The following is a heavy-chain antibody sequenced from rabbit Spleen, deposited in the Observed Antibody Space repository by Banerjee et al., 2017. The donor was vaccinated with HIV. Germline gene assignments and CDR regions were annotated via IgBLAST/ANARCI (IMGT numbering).Heavy chain of an antibody. CDR1: GFSFSDRDV. CDR3: ARDTGTSFSTYGMDL. D-gene: IGHD8-1*01. V-gene: IGHV1S45*01. J-gene: IGHJ6*01. Sequence: QEQLEESGGGLVKPEGSLTLTCKASGFSFSDRDVMCWVRQAPGKGLEWIACINTGGSGFTYYASWAKGRFTCSKASSTTVTLQMTSLTAADTATYFCARDTGTSFSTYGMDLWGPGTLVTVS. CDR2: INTGGSGFT.